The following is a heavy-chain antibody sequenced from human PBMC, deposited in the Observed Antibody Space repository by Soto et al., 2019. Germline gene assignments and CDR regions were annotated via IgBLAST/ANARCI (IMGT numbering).Heavy chain of an antibody. J-gene: IGHJ4*02. Sequence: PGGSLRLSCAASGFTFSSYAMHWVRQAPGKGLEWVAVISHDGSNKYYADSVKGRFTISRDNSKNTLYLQMNSLRAEDTAVYYCARDGGYSYGYCNYWGQGTLVTVS. V-gene: IGHV3-30-3*01. CDR2: ISHDGSNK. D-gene: IGHD5-18*01. CDR3: ARDGGYSYGYCNY. CDR1: GFTFSSYA.